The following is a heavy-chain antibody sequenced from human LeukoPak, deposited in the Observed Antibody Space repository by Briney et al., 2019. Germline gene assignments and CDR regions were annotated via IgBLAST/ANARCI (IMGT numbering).Heavy chain of an antibody. J-gene: IGHJ4*02. CDR3: AKDLRGYYDLEAFFDY. Sequence: GGSLRLSCTASGFTFGDYAMSWVRQAPGKGLEWVSGLSGSGDYTYYADSVKGRFTISRDNSKSTLYLQMNSLRAEDTAIYYCAKDLRGYYDLEAFFDYWGLGTLVTVSS. CDR1: GFTFGDYA. D-gene: IGHD3-3*01. CDR2: LSGSGDYT. V-gene: IGHV3-23*01.